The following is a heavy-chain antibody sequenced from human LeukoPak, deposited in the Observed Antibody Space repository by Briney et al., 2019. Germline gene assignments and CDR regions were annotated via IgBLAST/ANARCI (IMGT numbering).Heavy chain of an antibody. Sequence: SETLSLTCTVSGGSISTYFWSWIRQPPGKGLEWIGYVFYSGSTNYNPSLKSRVTISVDTSKNQFSLKLTSVTAADTAVYYCARGGDYGDLRYFDYWGQGTLVTVSS. D-gene: IGHD4-17*01. CDR1: GGSISTYF. CDR3: ARGGDYGDLRYFDY. CDR2: VFYSGST. J-gene: IGHJ4*02. V-gene: IGHV4-59*01.